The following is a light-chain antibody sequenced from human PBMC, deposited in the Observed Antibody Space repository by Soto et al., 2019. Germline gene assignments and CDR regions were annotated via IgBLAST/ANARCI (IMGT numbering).Light chain of an antibody. Sequence: SSTVGDRVNHRCRASQRISTWLAWYQQKPGKAPKLLISDASSLETGVPSRFSGSGSGTEFTLTINSLQPDDFATYYCQQYKSYWTFGQGTKVDIK. CDR1: QRISTW. J-gene: IGKJ1*01. CDR3: QQYKSYWT. CDR2: DAS. V-gene: IGKV1-5*01.